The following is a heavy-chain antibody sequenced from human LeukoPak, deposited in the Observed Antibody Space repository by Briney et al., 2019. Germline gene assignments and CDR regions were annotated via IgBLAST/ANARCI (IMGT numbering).Heavy chain of an antibody. J-gene: IGHJ5*02. V-gene: IGHV3-11*01. CDR2: ISSSGTTI. CDR3: ARGAGPLFDP. Sequence: GGSLRLSCAASGFTFTDHYMSWIRQAPGKGLEWLSYISSSGTTIYYADSVKGRLTTSRDNAKDSLYLQMNSLRAEDPAVYYCARGAGPLFDPWGQGTLVTVSS. CDR1: GFTFTDHY.